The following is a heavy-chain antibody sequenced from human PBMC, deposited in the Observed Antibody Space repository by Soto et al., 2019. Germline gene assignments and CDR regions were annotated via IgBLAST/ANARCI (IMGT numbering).Heavy chain of an antibody. V-gene: IGHV1-69*02. D-gene: IGHD5-18*01. CDR2: IIPILGIA. CDR3: ARGGIQLPYNWFDP. J-gene: IGHJ5*02. CDR1: GGTFSSYT. Sequence: SVKVSCKASGGTFSSYTISWVRQAPGQGLEWMGRIIPILGIANYAQKFQGRVTITADKSTSTAYMELSSLRSEDTAVYYCARGGIQLPYNWFDPRGQGTLVTVSS.